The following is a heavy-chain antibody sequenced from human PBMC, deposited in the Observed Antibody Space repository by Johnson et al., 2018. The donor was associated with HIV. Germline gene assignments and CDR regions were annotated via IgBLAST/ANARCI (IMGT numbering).Heavy chain of an antibody. J-gene: IGHJ3*02. D-gene: IGHD3-10*01. CDR3: AVYYYGSGSRNDAFDI. V-gene: IGHV3-30*03. CDR2: ISYDGSNK. CDR1: GFTFRNYG. Sequence: QVQLVESGGGVVQPGRSLRLSCAASGFTFRNYGMHWVRQAPGKGLEWVAVISYDGSNKYYADSVKGRFTISRDNSKNTLYLQMNSLRAEDTAVYYCAVYYYGSGSRNDAFDIWGQGTMVTVSS.